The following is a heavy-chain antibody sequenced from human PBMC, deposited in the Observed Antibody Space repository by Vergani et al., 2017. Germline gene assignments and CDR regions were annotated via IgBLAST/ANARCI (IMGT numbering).Heavy chain of an antibody. Sequence: EVQLVQSGAEVKKPGESLKISCQISGYSFTNYWIGWVRQMPGKGLEWMGIIHPADSDTRYSPSFQGQVTISVDKSISTAYLQRSSLRASDSAMYYCARVYGRDSSGSKYIDYWGQGTLVTVSS. CDR1: GYSFTNYW. CDR3: ARVYGRDSSGSKYIDY. D-gene: IGHD3-22*01. CDR2: IHPADSDT. V-gene: IGHV5-51*01. J-gene: IGHJ4*02.